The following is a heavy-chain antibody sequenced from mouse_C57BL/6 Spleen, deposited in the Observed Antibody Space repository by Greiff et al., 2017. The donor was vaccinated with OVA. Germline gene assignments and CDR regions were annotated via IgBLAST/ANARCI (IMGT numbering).Heavy chain of an antibody. V-gene: IGHV1-81*01. CDR3: ARDYGSSRWYFDV. CDR1: GYTFTSYG. Sequence: VHLVESGAELARPGASVKLSCKASGYTFTSYGISWVKQRTGQGLEWIGEIYPRSGNTYYNEKFKGKATLTADKSSSTAYMELRSLTSEDSAVYFCARDYGSSRWYFDVWGTGTTVTVSS. CDR2: IYPRSGNT. D-gene: IGHD1-1*01. J-gene: IGHJ1*03.